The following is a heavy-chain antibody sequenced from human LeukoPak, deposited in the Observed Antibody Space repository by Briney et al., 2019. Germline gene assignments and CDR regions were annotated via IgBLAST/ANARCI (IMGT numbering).Heavy chain of an antibody. J-gene: IGHJ4*02. CDR1: GFTFSSYG. Sequence: GGSLRLSCAASGFTFSSYGIHWVRQAPGKGLEWMAVVWYDGSEKYYADSVKGRFTISRDNSKNTLYLQMNSLRAEDTAIYYCARDRGDPDYYFDQWGQGTLVTVSS. V-gene: IGHV3-33*01. CDR3: ARDRGDPDYYFDQ. D-gene: IGHD7-27*01. CDR2: VWYDGSEK.